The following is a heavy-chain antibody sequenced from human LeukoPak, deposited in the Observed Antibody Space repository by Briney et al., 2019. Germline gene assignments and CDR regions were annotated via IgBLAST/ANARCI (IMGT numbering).Heavy chain of an antibody. CDR2: ISAYNGNT. Sequence: ASVKVSCKASGYTFTSYGISWVRQAPGQGLEWMGRISAYNGNTNYAQKLQGRVTMTTDTSTSTAYMELRSLRSDDTAVYYCARDLRDYGDLTQKRQPTAFDYWGQRTLVTVSS. D-gene: IGHD4-17*01. CDR1: GYTFTSYG. V-gene: IGHV1-18*01. CDR3: ARDLRDYGDLTQKRQPTAFDY. J-gene: IGHJ4*02.